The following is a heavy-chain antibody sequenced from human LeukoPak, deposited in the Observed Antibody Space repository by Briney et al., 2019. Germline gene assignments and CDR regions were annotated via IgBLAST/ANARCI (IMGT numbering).Heavy chain of an antibody. J-gene: IGHJ4*02. CDR3: ARRYSGRYYNN. CDR1: GDSIGCSNCY. Sequence: SEILSLTCTVSGDSIGCSNCYWGWIRQTPGTGLEWIGSIFYNGDTHYNPSLKSRVTISIDTSKNQFSLKLSSVTAADTAVYYCARRYSGRYYNNWGQGTLVTVSS. D-gene: IGHD1-26*01. V-gene: IGHV4-39*01. CDR2: IFYNGDT.